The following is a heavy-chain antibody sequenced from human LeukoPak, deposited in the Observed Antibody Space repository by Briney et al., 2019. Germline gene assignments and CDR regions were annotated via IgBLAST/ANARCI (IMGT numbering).Heavy chain of an antibody. CDR1: GYTFTSYG. V-gene: IGHV1-2*02. D-gene: IGHD1-26*01. CDR2: INPNSGGT. CDR3: ARGGSYYYYYYMDV. J-gene: IGHJ6*03. Sequence: RASVKVSCKASGYTFTSYGISWVRQAPGQGLEWMGWINPNSGGTNYAQKFQGRVTMTRDTSISTAYMELSRLRSDDTAVYYRARGGSYYYYYYMDVWGKGTTVTVSS.